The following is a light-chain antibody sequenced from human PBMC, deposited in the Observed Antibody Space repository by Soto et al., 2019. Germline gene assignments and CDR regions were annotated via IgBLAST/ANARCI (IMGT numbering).Light chain of an antibody. Sequence: EIVLSQSPGTLSLSPGERATLSCRASQSVSSSYLAWYQQKPGQAPRLLIYATSTRATGIPARFSGSGSGTDFTLTISSLEPEDFAAYYCHHRGNGPTFGQGTRLEIK. CDR2: ATS. V-gene: IGKV3D-20*02. J-gene: IGKJ5*01. CDR1: QSVSSSY. CDR3: HHRGNGPT.